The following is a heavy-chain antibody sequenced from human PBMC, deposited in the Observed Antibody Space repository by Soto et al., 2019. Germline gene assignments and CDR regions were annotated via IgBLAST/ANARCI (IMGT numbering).Heavy chain of an antibody. CDR2: ITDSGGST. CDR3: AKLYWNPRYFDY. V-gene: IGHV3-23*01. CDR1: GFTFTNVA. J-gene: IGHJ4*02. D-gene: IGHD1-1*01. Sequence: GGSLRLSCAASGFTFTNVAMTWVRQAPGKGLEWVSTITDSGGSTDYADSVKGRFTISRDNSKSTLYLQMNNLRADDTAVYYCAKLYWNPRYFDYWGQGSRVTVSS.